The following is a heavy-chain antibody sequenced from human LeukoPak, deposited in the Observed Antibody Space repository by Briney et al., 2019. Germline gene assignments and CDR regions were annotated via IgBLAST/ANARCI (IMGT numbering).Heavy chain of an antibody. CDR2: IYYSGSA. V-gene: IGHV4-39*07. CDR1: GGSISSSSYY. J-gene: IGHJ3*02. Sequence: PSETLSLTCTVSGGSISSSSYYWGWIRQPPGKGLEWIGSIYYSGSAYYNPSLKSRVTISVDTSKNQFSLKLSSVTAADTAVYYCARVSELYDFWSGYPTDAFDIWGQGTMVTVSS. CDR3: ARVSELYDFWSGYPTDAFDI. D-gene: IGHD3-3*01.